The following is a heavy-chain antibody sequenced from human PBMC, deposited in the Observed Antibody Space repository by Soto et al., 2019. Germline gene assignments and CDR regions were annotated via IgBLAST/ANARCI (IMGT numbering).Heavy chain of an antibody. J-gene: IGHJ4*02. Sequence: GGSLRLSCTASGFTFSSFAMSWVRQAPGKGLEWVSCIDGRGGGIYYADSVKGRFTISRDNSRNTLYLQMSGLRPEDTAVYYCAKDNRQQLAKGGGVFDFWGQGTLVTVS. CDR1: GFTFSSFA. CDR2: IDGRGGGI. V-gene: IGHV3-23*01. D-gene: IGHD6-13*01. CDR3: AKDNRQQLAKGGGVFDF.